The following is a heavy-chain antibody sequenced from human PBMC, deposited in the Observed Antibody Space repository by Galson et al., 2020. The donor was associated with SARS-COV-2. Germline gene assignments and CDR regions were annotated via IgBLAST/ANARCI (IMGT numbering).Heavy chain of an antibody. J-gene: IGHJ4*02. Sequence: QLGESPKISCAASGFTFSSYGMHWVRQAPGKGLEWVAFIRYDGSNKYYADSVKGRFTISRDNSKNTLYLQMNSLRAEDTAVYYCAKDRGWLLYWGQGTLVTVAA. CDR3: AKDRGWLLY. D-gene: IGHD2-15*01. CDR1: GFTFSSYG. V-gene: IGHV3-30*02. CDR2: IRYDGSNK.